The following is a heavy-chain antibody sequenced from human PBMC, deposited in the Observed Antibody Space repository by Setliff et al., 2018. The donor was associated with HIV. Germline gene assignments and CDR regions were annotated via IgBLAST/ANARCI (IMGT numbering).Heavy chain of an antibody. Sequence: SETLSLTCTVSGGSISSYYWSWIRQPPGKGLEWIGYIYYSGSTNYNPSLTSRVTISVDTSKNQFSLKLSSVTAADTAVYYCARGSPASIAARPWYFQHWGQGTLVTVSS. CDR2: IYYSGST. CDR3: ARGSPASIAARPWYFQH. V-gene: IGHV4-59*12. D-gene: IGHD6-6*01. J-gene: IGHJ1*01. CDR1: GGSISSYY.